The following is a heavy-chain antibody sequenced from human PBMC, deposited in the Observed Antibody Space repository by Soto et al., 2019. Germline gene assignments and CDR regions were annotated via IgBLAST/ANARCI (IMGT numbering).Heavy chain of an antibody. CDR2: IIPIFGTA. D-gene: IGHD3-22*01. J-gene: IGHJ4*02. Sequence: QVQLVQSGAEVRKPGSSVRASCKASGGSFNRHTISWVRQAPGQGLEWMGGIIPIFGTANHAQKFQGRVTIIADESTSTVYMELSSLRSDDTAIYYCARGWGYDSTDYYYAYWGQGTLVIVSS. CDR1: GGSFNRHT. CDR3: ARGWGYDSTDYYYAY. V-gene: IGHV1-69*01.